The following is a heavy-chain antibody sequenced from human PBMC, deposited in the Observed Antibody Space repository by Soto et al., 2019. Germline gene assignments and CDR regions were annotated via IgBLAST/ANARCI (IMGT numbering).Heavy chain of an antibody. Sequence: QVQLVQSGAEVKKPGSSVKVSCKASGGTCSRYAISWVRQAPGQGLEWMGGIIPIFGTANNAQKFQGRVTITADASTSTAYMELGSLRSEDTAVYYCARSAGSGNLPPIFNYYYYGIDVWGQGTTVTVSS. CDR2: IIPIFGTA. D-gene: IGHD3-10*01. V-gene: IGHV1-69*01. J-gene: IGHJ6*02. CDR1: GGTCSRYA. CDR3: ARSAGSGNLPPIFNYYYYGIDV.